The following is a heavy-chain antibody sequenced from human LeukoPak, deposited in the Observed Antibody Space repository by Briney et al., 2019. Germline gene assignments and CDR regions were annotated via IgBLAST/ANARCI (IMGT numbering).Heavy chain of an antibody. CDR1: GLTFSSYS. V-gene: IGHV3-48*04. CDR2: ISSSSSTI. D-gene: IGHD3-16*02. J-gene: IGHJ4*02. Sequence: GGSLRLSCAASGLTFSSYSMNWVRQAPGKGLEWVSYISSSSSTIYYADSVKGRFTISRDNAKNTLYLQMNSLRAEDTAVYYCAKDNTFGGVIVVYYFDYWGQGTLVTVSS. CDR3: AKDNTFGGVIVVYYFDY.